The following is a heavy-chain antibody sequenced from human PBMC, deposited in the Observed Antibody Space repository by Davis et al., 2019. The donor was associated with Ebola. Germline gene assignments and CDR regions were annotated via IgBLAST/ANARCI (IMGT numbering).Heavy chain of an antibody. CDR2: MNPNSGNP. CDR1: GYTFTSYD. CDR3: ARGGEDYYGSGSYRNAFDI. J-gene: IGHJ3*02. D-gene: IGHD3-10*01. V-gene: IGHV1-8*01. Sequence: ASVTVSCKASGYTFTSYDINWVRQATGQGLEWMGWMNPNSGNPGYAQKFQGRATMTRNTSISTAYMELSSLRSEDTAVYYCARGGEDYYGSGSYRNAFDIWGQGTMVTVSS.